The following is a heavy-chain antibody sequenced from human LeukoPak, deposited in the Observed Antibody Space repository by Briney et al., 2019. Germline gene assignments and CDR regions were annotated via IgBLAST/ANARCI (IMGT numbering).Heavy chain of an antibody. CDR2: ISWNSGSI. CDR3: AKETLSFWGSSYGMGV. J-gene: IGHJ6*02. Sequence: PGRSLRLSCAASGFTFDDYAMHWVRQAPGKGLEWVSGISWNSGSIGYADSVKGRFTISRDNAKNSLYLQMNSLRAEDTALYYCAKETLSFWGSSYGMGVWGQGTTVTVSS. D-gene: IGHD3-16*01. CDR1: GFTFDDYA. V-gene: IGHV3-9*01.